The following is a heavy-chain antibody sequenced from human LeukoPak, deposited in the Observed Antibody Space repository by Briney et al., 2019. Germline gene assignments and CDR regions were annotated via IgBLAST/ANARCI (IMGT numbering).Heavy chain of an antibody. CDR3: ARAPITSPFYFDY. Sequence: GSLRLSCAASGFTVSSNYMSWVRQAPGKGLEWVSVIYSGGSTYYADSVKGRFTISRDNSKNTLYLQMNSLRAEDTAVYYCARAPITSPFYFDYWGQGTLVTVSS. V-gene: IGHV3-53*01. CDR2: IYSGGST. CDR1: GFTVSSNY. D-gene: IGHD2-2*01. J-gene: IGHJ4*02.